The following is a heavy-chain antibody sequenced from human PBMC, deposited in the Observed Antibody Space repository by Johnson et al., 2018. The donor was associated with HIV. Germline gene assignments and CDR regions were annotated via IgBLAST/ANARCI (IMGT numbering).Heavy chain of an antibody. J-gene: IGHJ3*02. CDR1: GFTFNDYA. CDR2: IQQDGSDT. Sequence: QVQLVESGGGLVQPGGSLRLSCAGSGFTFNDYAMHWVRQAPGKGLEWVANIQQDGSDTYYADSVKGRFTISRDNSKNTLYLQMNSLRAEDTAVYYCARGGSSGYMDDAFDIWGQGTMVTVSS. V-gene: IGHV3-30*14. D-gene: IGHD1-26*01. CDR3: ARGGSSGYMDDAFDI.